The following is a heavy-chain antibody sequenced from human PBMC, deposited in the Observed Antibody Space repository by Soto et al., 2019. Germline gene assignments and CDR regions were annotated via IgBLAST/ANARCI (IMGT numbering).Heavy chain of an antibody. CDR2: IYHSGST. CDR1: GGSISSSNW. D-gene: IGHD3-10*01. Sequence: SETLSLTCAVSGGSISSSNWWSWVRQPPGKGLEWIGEIYHSGSTNYHPSLKSRVTISVDKSKNQFSLKLSSVTDEDTAVYYCARDWTMVRGVILYYGMDVWGQLTTITFSS. J-gene: IGHJ6*02. CDR3: ARDWTMVRGVILYYGMDV. V-gene: IGHV4-4*02.